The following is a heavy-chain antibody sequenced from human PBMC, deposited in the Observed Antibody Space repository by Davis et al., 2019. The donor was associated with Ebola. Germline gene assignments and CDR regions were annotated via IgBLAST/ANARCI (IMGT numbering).Heavy chain of an antibody. CDR3: ATDYGSGSYAEYFLH. V-gene: IGHV1-18*04. CDR1: GYPFTSYG. J-gene: IGHJ1*01. D-gene: IGHD3-10*01. CDR2: INPHNNNT. Sequence: ASVKVSCKASGYPFTSYGVTWVRQAPGQGLEWMGWINPHNNNTNYAQNVQGRVTMTTDTSTSTAYMEVGSLRSEDTAVYYCATDYGSGSYAEYFLHWGQGTLVTVSS.